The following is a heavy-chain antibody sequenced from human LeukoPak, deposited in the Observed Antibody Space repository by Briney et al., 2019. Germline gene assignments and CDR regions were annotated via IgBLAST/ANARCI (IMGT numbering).Heavy chain of an antibody. CDR2: IIPIFGTA. J-gene: IGHJ4*02. V-gene: IGHV1-69*13. CDR3: ARIDCSSTSCSS. CDR1: GGTFSSYA. Sequence: ASVKVSCKASGGTFSSYAISWVRQAPGQGLEWMGGIIPIFGTANYAQKFQGRVTITADESTSTAYMELSSLRSEDTAVYYCARIDCSSTSCSSWGQGTLVTVSS. D-gene: IGHD2-2*01.